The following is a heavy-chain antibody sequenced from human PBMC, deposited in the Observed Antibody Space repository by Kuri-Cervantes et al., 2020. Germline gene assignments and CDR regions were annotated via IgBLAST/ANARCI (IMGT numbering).Heavy chain of an antibody. Sequence: SETLSLTCTVSGGSISSGSYYWSWIRQPAGKGLEWIGRIYTSGSTNYNPSLKSRVTISVDTSKNQFSLKLSSVTAADTAVYYCAAYDSSGYYYGHWGQGTLVTVSS. CDR2: IYTSGST. CDR1: GGSISSGSYY. J-gene: IGHJ4*02. V-gene: IGHV4-61*02. CDR3: AAYDSSGYYYGH. D-gene: IGHD3-22*01.